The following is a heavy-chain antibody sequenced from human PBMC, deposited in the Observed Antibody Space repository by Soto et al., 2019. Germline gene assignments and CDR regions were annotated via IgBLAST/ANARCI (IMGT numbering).Heavy chain of an antibody. D-gene: IGHD6-6*01. J-gene: IGHJ6*03. CDR1: GFTVSSNY. Sequence: GGSLRLSCAASGFTVSSNYMSWVRQAPGKGLEWVSVIYSGGSTYYADSVKGRFTISRDNSKNTLYLQMNSLRAEDTAVYYCARLAAARPRRYYYYMDVWGKGTTVTVSS. V-gene: IGHV3-66*01. CDR3: ARLAAARPRRYYYYMDV. CDR2: IYSGGST.